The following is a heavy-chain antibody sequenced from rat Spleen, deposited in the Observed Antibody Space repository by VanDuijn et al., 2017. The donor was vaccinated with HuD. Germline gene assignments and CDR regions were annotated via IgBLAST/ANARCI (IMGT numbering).Heavy chain of an antibody. CDR1: GFTFSNYY. V-gene: IGHV5-25*01. Sequence: EVQLVESGGGLVQPGRSMKLSCAALGFTFSNYYMAWVRQAPTKGLEWVASISTGGGSTYYRDSVKGRFTISRDNAKSTLYLKMDSMRSEDTATYYCARQSYYYDGSYYYYFDYWGQGVMVTVSS. CDR3: ARQSYYYDGSYYYYFDY. CDR2: ISTGGGST. J-gene: IGHJ2*01. D-gene: IGHD1-12*02.